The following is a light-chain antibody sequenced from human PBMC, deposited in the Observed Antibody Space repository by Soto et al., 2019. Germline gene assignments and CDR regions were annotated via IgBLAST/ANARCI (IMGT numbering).Light chain of an antibody. CDR2: DDN. J-gene: IGLJ3*02. CDR1: SSNIGNSY. CDR3: GTWDSSLTNGRAV. Sequence: QSVLTQPPSVSAAPGQTVTVSCSGNSSNIGNSYVSWYQQFPGTAPRLLIYDDNKRPSGIRDRFSGSKSGTSAILAITGLQTGDEAVYYCGTWDSSLTNGRAVFGGGTKVTVL. V-gene: IGLV1-51*01.